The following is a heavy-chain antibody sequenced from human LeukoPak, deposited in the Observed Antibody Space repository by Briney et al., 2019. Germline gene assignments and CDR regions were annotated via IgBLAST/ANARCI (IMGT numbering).Heavy chain of an antibody. CDR1: GYTFTSYY. Sequence: ASVKVSCTASGYTFTSYYMHWVRQAPGQGLEWMGLINPSGGSTSYAQKFQGRVTMTRDTSTSTVYMELSSLRSEDTAVYYCAGGVYDILTGYPFDPWGQGTLVTVSS. J-gene: IGHJ5*02. V-gene: IGHV1-46*01. CDR2: INPSGGST. D-gene: IGHD3-9*01. CDR3: AGGVYDILTGYPFDP.